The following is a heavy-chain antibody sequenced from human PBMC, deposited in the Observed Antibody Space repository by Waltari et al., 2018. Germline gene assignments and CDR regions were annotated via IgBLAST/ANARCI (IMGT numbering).Heavy chain of an antibody. Sequence: EVQLLVSGGGLVQPGGSLSLSCPASGVVFSTYVMNWVRQAPGNGLEWVSSISDAGGIINYADSVKGRFTISRDNSKNTLYLQMNRLRAEDTAVYYCARGSGVDYWGQGTLVTISS. CDR3: ARGSGVDY. D-gene: IGHD7-27*01. CDR2: ISDAGGII. V-gene: IGHV3-23*01. CDR1: GVVFSTYV. J-gene: IGHJ4*02.